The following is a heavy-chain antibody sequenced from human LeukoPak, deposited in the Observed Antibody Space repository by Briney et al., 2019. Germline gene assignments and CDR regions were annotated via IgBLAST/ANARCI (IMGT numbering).Heavy chain of an antibody. V-gene: IGHV4-34*04. CDR2: INHSGSTT. CDR1: GGSFSDYY. D-gene: IGHD6-13*01. CDR3: ARWSAAVPKMFDP. J-gene: IGHJ5*02. Sequence: SETLSFTCAVYGGSFSDYYWTWIRQSPGKGLEWIGEINHSGSTTNYNPFLKSRSTISVDASKNQFSLSLTSVTAADTAVYYCARWSAAVPKMFDPWGLGTLVTVSS.